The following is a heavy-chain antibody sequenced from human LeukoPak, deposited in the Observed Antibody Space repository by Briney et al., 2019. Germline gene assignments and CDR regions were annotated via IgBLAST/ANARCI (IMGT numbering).Heavy chain of an antibody. J-gene: IGHJ4*02. V-gene: IGHV3-33*01. CDR1: GLTFSSYG. D-gene: IGHD2-15*01. CDR3: ARQHCSGGDCYFFD. Sequence: GGSLRLSCAASGLTFSSYGMHWVRQAPGKGLEWVALIWYDGNNKYYADSVKGRFTISRDNSKNTLYLQLNSLRAEDTAVYYCARQHCSGGDCYFFDWGQGTLVTVSS. CDR2: IWYDGNNK.